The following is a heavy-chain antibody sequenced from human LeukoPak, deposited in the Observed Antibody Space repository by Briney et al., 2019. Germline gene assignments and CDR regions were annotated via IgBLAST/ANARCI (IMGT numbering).Heavy chain of an antibody. J-gene: IGHJ4*02. V-gene: IGHV3-23*01. D-gene: IGHD3-10*01. CDR2: ISGSGGST. CDR3: ARGGPYYYGSGSYWEDY. Sequence: GGSLRLSCAASGFTFSSYGMSWVRQAPGKGLEWVSAISGSGGSTYYADSVKGRFTISRDNSKNTLYLQMNSLRAKDTAVYYCARGGPYYYGSGSYWEDYWGQGTLVTVSS. CDR1: GFTFSSYG.